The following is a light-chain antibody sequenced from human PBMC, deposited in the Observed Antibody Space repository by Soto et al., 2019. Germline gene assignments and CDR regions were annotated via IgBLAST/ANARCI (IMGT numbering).Light chain of an antibody. CDR3: RSHAGSNNPFV. Sequence: QSALTQPHSASGSPGQSVTLSCTGTSGDVGGYNYVSWYQQQPGKAPKLMIYDVNTRPSGVPDRFSGSKSGNTASLTVSGLQADDAADYYCRSHAGSNNPFVSGTGTKVTV. CDR1: SGDVGGYNY. CDR2: DVN. V-gene: IGLV2-8*01. J-gene: IGLJ1*01.